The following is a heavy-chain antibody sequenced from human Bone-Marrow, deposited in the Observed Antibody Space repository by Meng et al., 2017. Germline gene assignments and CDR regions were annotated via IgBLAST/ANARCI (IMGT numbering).Heavy chain of an antibody. J-gene: IGHJ5*02. Sequence: GESLKISCAVSGFTFRRSPMTWVRQAPGKGLEWVSAIRADGSTVYADSVKGGFTISRDTSEDTLFLQMSSLRDEDTAIYYCARVAQSPNYYDFWSGYFHWFDPWGQGTLVTVSS. CDR1: GFTFRRSP. CDR2: IRADGST. CDR3: ARVAQSPNYYDFWSGYFHWFDP. D-gene: IGHD3-3*01. V-gene: IGHV3-23*01.